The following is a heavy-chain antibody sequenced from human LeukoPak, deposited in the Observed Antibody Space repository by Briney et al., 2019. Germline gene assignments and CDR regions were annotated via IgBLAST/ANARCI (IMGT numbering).Heavy chain of an antibody. D-gene: IGHD2-2*02. CDR3: ARANSKIVVVPAAIRPRYNWFDP. J-gene: IGHJ5*02. CDR2: INHSGST. V-gene: IGHV4-34*01. Sequence: SETLSLTCAVYGGSFSGYYWSWIRQPPGKGLEWIGEINHSGSTNYNPSLKSRVTISVDTSKNQFSLKLSSVTAADTAVYYCARANSKIVVVPAAIRPRYNWFDPWGQGTLVTVSS. CDR1: GGSFSGYY.